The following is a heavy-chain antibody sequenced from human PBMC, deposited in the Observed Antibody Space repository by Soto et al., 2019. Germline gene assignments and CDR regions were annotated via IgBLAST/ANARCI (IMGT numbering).Heavy chain of an antibody. Sequence: PSETLSLTCTVSGGSINTGAYYWSWIRQHPGKGLEWIGFIYYSGSAYYNPSLKSRVTMSVDTSKNQFSLKLSSVTAADTVVYYCARDARLGYCSGSSCFSEDYWGQGTLVTVSS. CDR3: ARDARLGYCSGSSCFSEDY. CDR1: GGSINTGAYY. CDR2: IYYSGSA. D-gene: IGHD2-15*01. J-gene: IGHJ4*02. V-gene: IGHV4-31*03.